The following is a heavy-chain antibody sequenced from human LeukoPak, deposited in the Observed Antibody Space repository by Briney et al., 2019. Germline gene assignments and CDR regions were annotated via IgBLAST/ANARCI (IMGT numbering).Heavy chain of an antibody. CDR3: ARGTRTCSGGSCYGAFDY. V-gene: IGHV3-13*01. CDR2: IGSAGDT. CDR1: GFTFSSYD. D-gene: IGHD2-15*01. J-gene: IGHJ4*02. Sequence: RGSLRLSCAASGFTFSSYDMHWVRQATGKGLEWVSAIGSAGDTYYPGSVKGRFTISREDAKNSLYLQMNSLGAGDTAVYYCARGTRTCSGGSCYGAFDYWGQGTLVTVSS.